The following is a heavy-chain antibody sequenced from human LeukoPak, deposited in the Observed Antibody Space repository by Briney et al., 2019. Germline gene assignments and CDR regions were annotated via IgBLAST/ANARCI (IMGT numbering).Heavy chain of an antibody. CDR3: VRRAGPGYFYDS. D-gene: IGHD3-22*01. V-gene: IGHV3-64D*09. CDR2: INDNGDST. CDR1: GFTFSSSA. Sequence: GGSLRLSCSASGFTFSSSAMHWVRQAPGKGLESFAAINDNGDSTYYTDSVKGRFTISRDNSKNTLYLQMSSLRLEDTAVCYCVRRAGPGYFYDSWGQGALVTVSS. J-gene: IGHJ5*01.